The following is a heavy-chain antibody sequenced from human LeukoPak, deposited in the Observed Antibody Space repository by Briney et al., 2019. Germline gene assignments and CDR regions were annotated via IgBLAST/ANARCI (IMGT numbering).Heavy chain of an antibody. D-gene: IGHD2-2*01. CDR3: AREEVVPAAMGAYFDY. J-gene: IGHJ4*02. CDR2: IYYSGST. V-gene: IGHV4-30-4*08. CDR1: GGSISRGDYY. Sequence: SQTLSLTCTVSGGSISRGDYYWSWIRQPPGKGLEWIGYIYYSGSTYYNPSLQSRVTISVDTSKNQFSLKLSSVTAADTAAYYCAREEVVPAAMGAYFDYWGQGTLVTVSS.